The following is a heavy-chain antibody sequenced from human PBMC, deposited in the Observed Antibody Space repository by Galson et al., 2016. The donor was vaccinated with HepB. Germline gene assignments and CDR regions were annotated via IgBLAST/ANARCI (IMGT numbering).Heavy chain of an antibody. D-gene: IGHD1-26*01. V-gene: IGHV3-21*01. CDR2: ISSGSSYI. J-gene: IGHJ3*01. Sequence: SLRLSCAASGFTFRSYRMNWVRQAPGKGLEWVSSISSGSSYIYDADSVKGRFTISRDNAKNSLYLQMNSLRAEDTAVYYCVRDRTYSGSYLGAFAFWGQGTMVTVSS. CDR3: VRDRTYSGSYLGAFAF. CDR1: GFTFRSYR.